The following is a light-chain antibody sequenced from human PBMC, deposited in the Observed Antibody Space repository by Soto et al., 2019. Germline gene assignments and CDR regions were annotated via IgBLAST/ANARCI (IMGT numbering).Light chain of an antibody. Sequence: EIVLTQSPGTLSLSPGETATLSCRASQSVSSNNLAWYHQKPGQTPRLLVYGASSRATGIPDRFSGSGSGTDFTLTISRLEPEDFAVYYCQQYDNSFTFCQGTRLEIE. CDR1: QSVSSNN. CDR2: GAS. CDR3: QQYDNSFT. V-gene: IGKV3-20*01. J-gene: IGKJ5*01.